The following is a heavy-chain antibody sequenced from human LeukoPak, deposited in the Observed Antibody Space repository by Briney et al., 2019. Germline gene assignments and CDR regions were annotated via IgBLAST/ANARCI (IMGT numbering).Heavy chain of an antibody. CDR1: GFTLSSYA. Sequence: TGGSLRLSCAASGFTLSSYAVSWVRQAPGKGLEWVSSISSSSSYIYYADSVKGRFTISRDNAKNSLYLQMNSLRAEDTAVYYCARDPVGATRSYYFDYWGQGTLVTVSS. CDR2: ISSSSSYI. J-gene: IGHJ4*02. V-gene: IGHV3-21*01. CDR3: ARDPVGATRSYYFDY. D-gene: IGHD1-26*01.